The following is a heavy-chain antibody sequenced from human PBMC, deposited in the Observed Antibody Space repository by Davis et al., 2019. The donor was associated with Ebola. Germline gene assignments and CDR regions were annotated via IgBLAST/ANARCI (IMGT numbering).Heavy chain of an antibody. D-gene: IGHD2-2*01. CDR2: IIPIFGTA. V-gene: IGHV1-69*13. J-gene: IGHJ6*02. CDR3: ARDWVPAADYYYYYGMDV. Sequence: SVKVSCKASGGTFSSYAISWVRQAPGQGLEWMGGIIPIFGTANYAQKFQGRVTITADESTSTAYMELSSLRSEDTAVYYCARDWVPAADYYYYYGMDVWGQGTTVTVSS. CDR1: GGTFSSYA.